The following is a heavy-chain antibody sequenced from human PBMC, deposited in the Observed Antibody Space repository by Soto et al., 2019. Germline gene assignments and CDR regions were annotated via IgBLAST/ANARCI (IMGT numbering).Heavy chain of an antibody. CDR2: ISTDKGNT. CDR1: GYTFTNFG. V-gene: IGHV1-18*01. Sequence: QVQMLQSGPEVKKPGASVKVSCKTSGYTFTNFGISWVRQAPGQGVEWMGWISTDKGNTNYAQKFQGRVTMTTDTATSTGYRELRSLTSGDTAVYYCATRAPAFDYWGQGTLVTVSS. CDR3: ATRAPAFDY. J-gene: IGHJ4*02.